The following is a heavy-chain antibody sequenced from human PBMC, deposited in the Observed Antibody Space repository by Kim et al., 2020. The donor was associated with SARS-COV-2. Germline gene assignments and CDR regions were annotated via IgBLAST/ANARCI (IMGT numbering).Heavy chain of an antibody. CDR3: ARGRGMTTVTTGRAEIWRATAEYFQH. D-gene: IGHD4-17*01. CDR2: ISSSSSYI. V-gene: IGHV3-21*01. J-gene: IGHJ1*01. CDR1: GFTFSSYS. Sequence: GGSLRLSCAASGFTFSSYSMNWVRQAPGKGLEWVSSISSSSSYIYYADSVKGRFTISRDNAKNSLYLQMNSLRAEDTAVYYCARGRGMTTVTTGRAEIWRATAEYFQHWGQGTLVTVSS.